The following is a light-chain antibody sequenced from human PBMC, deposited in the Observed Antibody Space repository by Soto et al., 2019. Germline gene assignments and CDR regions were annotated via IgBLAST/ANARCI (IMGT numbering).Light chain of an antibody. Sequence: EIVLTQSPVIVSLSPGERATLSCRASQTVDNFLAWYQLKPGKAPRLLIYDATKRASGIPVRFTGSGSGTDFILTISNIEAEDVAIYYCQHRKKWPPITFGQGTRLDIK. CDR3: QHRKKWPPIT. J-gene: IGKJ5*01. CDR2: DAT. V-gene: IGKV3-11*01. CDR1: QTVDNF.